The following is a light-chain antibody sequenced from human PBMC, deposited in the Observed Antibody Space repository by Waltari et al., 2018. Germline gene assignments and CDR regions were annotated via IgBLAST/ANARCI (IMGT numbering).Light chain of an antibody. Sequence: QLVLTQSPSASASLGASVKLTCTLSTGHSDYAIAWHQQQPERGPRYLMKLNSDGSHTKGDGIPDRFSGSSSGAGRYLANSSLQSGDEAAYYCRTWGSGTVRVGGGTQLTVL. V-gene: IGLV4-69*01. CDR2: LNSDGSH. CDR1: TGHSDYA. J-gene: IGLJ2*01. CDR3: RTWGSGTVR.